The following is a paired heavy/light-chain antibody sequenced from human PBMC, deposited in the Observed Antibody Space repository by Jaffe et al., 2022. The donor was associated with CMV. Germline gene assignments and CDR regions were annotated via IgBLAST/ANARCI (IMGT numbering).Heavy chain of an antibody. V-gene: IGHV3-23*04. CDR1: GFNFNRCA. J-gene: IGHJ6*03. D-gene: IGHD3-10*01. CDR3: AKDLYYFAAMDV. CDR2: ITDSGTST. Sequence: EVQVVESGGGLVQPGGSLRLSCAASGFNFNRCAMTWVRQAPGKGLEWVSSITDSGTSTFYADSVKGRFTISRDNSKNTVSLQMNSLRAEDTAVYYCAKDLYYFAAMDVWGKGTTVTVSS.
Light chain of an antibody. V-gene: IGLV2-14*03. Sequence: QSALTQPASVSGAPGQSITISCTGTSSDVGNSDHVSWYQQHPDKAPKLMLYDVSIRPSGVSDRFSGSKSGNTASLTISGLQAEDEADYYCNSYTTISTLVVFGGGTKLTVL. CDR2: DVS. CDR3: NSYTTISTLVV. J-gene: IGLJ2*01. CDR1: SSDVGNSDH.